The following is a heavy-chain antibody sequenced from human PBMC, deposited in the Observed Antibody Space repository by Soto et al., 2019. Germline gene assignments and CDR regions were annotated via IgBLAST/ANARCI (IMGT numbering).Heavy chain of an antibody. Sequence: SVKVSCKASGYTFTYRYLHWVRQAPGQALEWMGWITPFNGNTNYAQKFQDRVTITRDRSMSTAYMELSSLRSEDTAMYYCARSGGPYYFDYWGQGTLVTVSS. CDR2: ITPFNGNT. D-gene: IGHD3-16*01. CDR3: ARSGGPYYFDY. V-gene: IGHV1-45*02. CDR1: GYTFTYRY. J-gene: IGHJ4*02.